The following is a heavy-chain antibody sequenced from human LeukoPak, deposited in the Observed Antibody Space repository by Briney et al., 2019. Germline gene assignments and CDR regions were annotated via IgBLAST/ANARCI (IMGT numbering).Heavy chain of an antibody. CDR2: ISSSSSYI. CDR3: ARDSYGDYGPYYFDY. V-gene: IGHV3-21*01. J-gene: IGHJ4*02. D-gene: IGHD4-17*01. CDR1: GFTFSSYS. Sequence: ETGGSLRLSCAASGFTFSSYSMNWVRQAPGKGLEWVSSISSSSSYIYYADSVKGRFTISRDNAENSLYLQMNSLRAEDTAVYYCARDSYGDYGPYYFDYWGQGTLVTVSS.